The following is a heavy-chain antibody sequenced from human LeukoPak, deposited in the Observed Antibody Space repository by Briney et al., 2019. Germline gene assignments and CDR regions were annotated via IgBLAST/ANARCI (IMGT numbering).Heavy chain of an antibody. CDR2: INPKSGGT. CDR1: EYTFTGYY. CDR3: ARGGYHYATSGYPYFFDF. V-gene: IGHV1-2*02. Sequence: ASVKVSCTASEYTFTGYYMHWGRQAPGQGLEGMGWINPKSGGTNYAQNCQGRVTMTWDTSISTVYMELTSLTSDDTAVYYCARGGYHYATSGYPYFFDFWGQGTLVTVSS. D-gene: IGHD3-22*01. J-gene: IGHJ4*02.